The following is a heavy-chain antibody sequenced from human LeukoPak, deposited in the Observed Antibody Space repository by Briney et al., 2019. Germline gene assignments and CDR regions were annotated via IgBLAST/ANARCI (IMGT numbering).Heavy chain of an antibody. Sequence: GGSLRLSCAASGFTFSSYSMNWVRQAPGKGLEWVSSISSSSSYIYYADSVKGRFTISRDNAKNSLYLQMNSLRAEDTAVYYCARDPLYDSSGYYQIGYWGQGTLVTVSS. J-gene: IGHJ4*02. CDR1: GFTFSSYS. V-gene: IGHV3-21*01. CDR3: ARDPLYDSSGYYQIGY. D-gene: IGHD3-22*01. CDR2: ISSSSSYI.